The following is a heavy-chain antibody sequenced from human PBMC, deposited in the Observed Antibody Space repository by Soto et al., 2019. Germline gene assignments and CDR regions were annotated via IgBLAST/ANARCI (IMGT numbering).Heavy chain of an antibody. CDR1: GFTFSSYA. Sequence: QVQLVESGGGVVQPGRSLRLSCAASGFTFSSYAMHWVRQAPGKGLEWVAVISYDGSNEYYADSVKGRFTISRDNSXNXLYLQMNSLRAEDTAVYYCARDPLWGTAMVLWYFDLWGRGTLVTVSS. D-gene: IGHD5-18*01. J-gene: IGHJ2*01. CDR3: ARDPLWGTAMVLWYFDL. CDR2: ISYDGSNE. V-gene: IGHV3-30-3*01.